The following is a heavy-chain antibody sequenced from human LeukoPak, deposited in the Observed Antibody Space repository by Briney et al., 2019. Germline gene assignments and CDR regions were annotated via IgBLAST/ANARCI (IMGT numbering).Heavy chain of an antibody. D-gene: IGHD2-2*01. Sequence: GGSLRLSCEVSGFSFDNYWMNWVRQAPGKGLEWVANIKADGSKKYYVDSVKGRFTISRDNARNSLYLQMNSLSAEDTAVYYCARDYDVVVPAATYFDYWGQGTLVTVSS. J-gene: IGHJ4*02. CDR2: IKADGSKK. CDR1: GFSFDNYW. V-gene: IGHV3-7*01. CDR3: ARDYDVVVPAATYFDY.